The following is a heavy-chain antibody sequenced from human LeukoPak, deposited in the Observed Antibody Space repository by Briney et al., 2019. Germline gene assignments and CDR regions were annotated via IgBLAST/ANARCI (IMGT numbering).Heavy chain of an antibody. Sequence: GSLKASCKPSRYTFTTYDINSVGQANGPRVEWMGWMNPNIGNTGYTQKFQGRVTMTRDTSMSTVYMELSSLRAEDTAVYYCARGYYGSGSYYMDYGGQGTLVTVSS. CDR3: ARGYYGSGSYYMDY. CDR1: RYTFTTYD. V-gene: IGHV1-8*01. CDR2: MNPNIGNT. J-gene: IGHJ4*02. D-gene: IGHD3-10*01.